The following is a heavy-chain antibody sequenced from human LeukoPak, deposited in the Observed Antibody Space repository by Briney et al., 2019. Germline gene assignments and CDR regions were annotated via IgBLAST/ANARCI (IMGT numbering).Heavy chain of an antibody. V-gene: IGHV3-74*01. CDR3: ARVSYDFWSGGRLDWFDP. CDR1: GFTFSSYW. Sequence: PGGSVRLSCAASGFTFSSYWMHWVRQAPGKGLVWVSRINSDGSSTSYADSVKGRFTISRDNAKNTLYLQMNSLRAEDTAVYYCARVSYDFWSGGRLDWFDPWGQGTLVTVSS. CDR2: INSDGSST. D-gene: IGHD3-3*01. J-gene: IGHJ5*02.